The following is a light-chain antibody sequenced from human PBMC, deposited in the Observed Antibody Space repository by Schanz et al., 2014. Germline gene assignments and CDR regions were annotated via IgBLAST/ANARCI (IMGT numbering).Light chain of an antibody. CDR2: EVT. J-gene: IGLJ3*02. Sequence: QSALTQPASVSGSPGQSITISCTGTSSDVGNYDLVSWYRHYPGKAPKLLIYEVTKRPSGVPDRFSGSKSGNTASLTVSGLQAEDEADYYCSSATSSSTLQVFGGGTKLTVL. CDR3: SSATSSSTLQV. V-gene: IGLV2-14*02. CDR1: SSDVGNYDL.